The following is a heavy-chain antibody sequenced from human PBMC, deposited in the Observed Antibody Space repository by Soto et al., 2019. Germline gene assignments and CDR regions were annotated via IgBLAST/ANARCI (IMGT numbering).Heavy chain of an antibody. CDR3: ARDPKAPLETVDNQT. D-gene: IGHD5-12*01. CDR2: IIPILGIA. J-gene: IGHJ1*01. CDR1: GGTFSSYT. Sequence: GAAVKVACKASGGTFSSYTISWVRQAPGQGLEWMGRIIPILGIANYAQKFQGRVTITADKSTSTAYMELSSLRSEDTAVYYCARDPKAPLETVDNQTWGQGTVVTISS. V-gene: IGHV1-69*04.